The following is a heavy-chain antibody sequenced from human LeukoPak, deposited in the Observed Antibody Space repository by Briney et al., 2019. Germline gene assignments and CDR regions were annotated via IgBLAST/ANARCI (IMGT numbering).Heavy chain of an antibody. Sequence: SETLSLTCTVSGNSVTSDFCFWIRQPPGKRLEWIGHISYSGTTNYNPSLKSRVTISVDTSKNQFSLKLSSVTAADTAVYYCARERGYSYGVDYWGQGTLVTVSS. V-gene: IGHV4-59*02. CDR1: GNSVTSDF. CDR3: ARERGYSYGVDY. CDR2: ISYSGTT. D-gene: IGHD5-18*01. J-gene: IGHJ4*02.